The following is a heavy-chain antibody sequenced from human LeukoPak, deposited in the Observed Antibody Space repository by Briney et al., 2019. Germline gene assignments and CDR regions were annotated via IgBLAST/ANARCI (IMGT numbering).Heavy chain of an antibody. V-gene: IGHV3-23*01. Sequence: GGSLRLSCKVSGFTLSELSMHWVGQAPGKGVEWVSALSGGGGSTYYADSVKGRFTISRDNPKNTLYMQMDSLRAKDTAAYYCAESHVASTSLDHWGQGTLVTVSS. CDR1: GFTLSELS. J-gene: IGHJ5*02. CDR3: AESHVASTSLDH. D-gene: IGHD2-2*01. CDR2: LSGGGGST.